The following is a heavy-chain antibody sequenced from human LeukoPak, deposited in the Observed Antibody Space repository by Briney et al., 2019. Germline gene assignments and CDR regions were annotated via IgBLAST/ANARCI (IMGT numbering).Heavy chain of an antibody. J-gene: IGHJ4*02. CDR1: GFTFNKYG. CDR3: ARDRGTTAFDY. Sequence: GRSLRLSCVVSGFTFNKYGMHWVRQAPGKGLEWVAVIWYDGSNKYSVDSVKGRFAISRDNSKNTLYLQMNSLRAEDTAVYYCARDRGTTAFDYWGQGTLVSVSS. V-gene: IGHV3-33*01. D-gene: IGHD3-16*01. CDR2: IWYDGSNK.